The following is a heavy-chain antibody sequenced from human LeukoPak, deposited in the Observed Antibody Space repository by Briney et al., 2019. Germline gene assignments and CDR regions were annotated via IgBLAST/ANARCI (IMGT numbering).Heavy chain of an antibody. V-gene: IGHV3-11*01. Sequence: GGSLRLSCAASGFKFRDYYMSWIRQAPGKGLEWISYITMSGSVIQYSSSVKGRFTTSRDNARNSLYLQMDSLTTEDTAFYYCAKGDVDSPMNFYHWGQGTLVTVSS. J-gene: IGHJ4*02. CDR1: GFKFRDYY. D-gene: IGHD5-12*01. CDR2: ITMSGSVI. CDR3: AKGDVDSPMNFYH.